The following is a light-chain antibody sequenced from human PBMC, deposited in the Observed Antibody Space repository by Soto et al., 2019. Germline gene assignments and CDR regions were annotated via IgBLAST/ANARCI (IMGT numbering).Light chain of an antibody. CDR3: QQYGSSPT. Sequence: EVVLTQSPGTLSLSPGERATLSFMASQSVSGDYLAWYQQKPGQAPRLLIYSASSRATGIPDRFSGSGSGTDFTLTISRLEPEDFAVYYCQQYGSSPTFGQGTRLEIK. J-gene: IGKJ5*01. CDR2: SAS. V-gene: IGKV3-20*01. CDR1: QSVSGDY.